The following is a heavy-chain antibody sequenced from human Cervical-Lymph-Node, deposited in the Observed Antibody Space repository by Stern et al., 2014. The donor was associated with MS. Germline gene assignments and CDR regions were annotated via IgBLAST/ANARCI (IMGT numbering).Heavy chain of an antibody. CDR2: INTSTGIT. J-gene: IGHJ3*01. CDR3: ARPNYGDDTLDL. Sequence: QVQLGQSGSELKKPGASVKVSCTASGYTFTSYAMNWVRQAPGQGLEWMVWINTSTGITTYAQGFTGRFVFSLDTSGSTAYRQISSLKAEDTAVYYCARPNYGDDTLDLWGQGTMVTVSS. D-gene: IGHD4-17*01. CDR1: GYTFTSYA. V-gene: IGHV7-4-1*02.